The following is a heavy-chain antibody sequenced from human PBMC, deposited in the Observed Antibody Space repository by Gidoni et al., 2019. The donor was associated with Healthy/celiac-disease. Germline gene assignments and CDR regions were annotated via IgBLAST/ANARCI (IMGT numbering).Heavy chain of an antibody. J-gene: IGHJ3*02. V-gene: IGHV4-59*08. CDR3: ARQLWLLDAFDI. CDR1: GGSISSYY. D-gene: IGHD5-18*01. CDR2: IYYSGST. Sequence: QVQLQESGPGLVKPSETLSLTCTVSGGSISSYYWSWIRQPPGKGLEWIGYIYYSGSTNYNPSLKSRVTISVDTSKNQFSLKLSSVTAADTAVYYCARQLWLLDAFDIWGQGTMVTVSS.